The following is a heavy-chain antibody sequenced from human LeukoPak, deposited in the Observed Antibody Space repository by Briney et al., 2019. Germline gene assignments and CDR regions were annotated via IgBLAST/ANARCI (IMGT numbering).Heavy chain of an antibody. CDR2: MNPKTGKS. CDR3: ATSVPTRRYYYYMDV. D-gene: IGHD5-12*01. J-gene: IGHJ6*03. CDR1: GYNFISNE. Sequence: GASVKVSCKASGYNFISNEINWLRQASGLGLEYMGWMNPKTGKSDAAQRFQGRVTMTEDTSTDTAYMELSSLRSEDTAVYYCATSVPTRRYYYYMDVWGKGTTVTISS. V-gene: IGHV1-8*01.